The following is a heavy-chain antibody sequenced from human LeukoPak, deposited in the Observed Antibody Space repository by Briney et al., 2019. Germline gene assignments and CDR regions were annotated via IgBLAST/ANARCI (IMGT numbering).Heavy chain of an antibody. CDR2: INTDGSST. Sequence: GGSLRLSCAASGFTFSSYWMHWVRQAPGKGLVWVSRINTDGSSTSYADPVKGRFTISRDNAKNTLYLQMNSLRAEDTAVYYCAREGDWPFYYYYGMDVWGQGTMVTVSS. J-gene: IGHJ6*02. CDR3: AREGDWPFYYYYGMDV. D-gene: IGHD2-21*02. CDR1: GFTFSSYW. V-gene: IGHV3-74*01.